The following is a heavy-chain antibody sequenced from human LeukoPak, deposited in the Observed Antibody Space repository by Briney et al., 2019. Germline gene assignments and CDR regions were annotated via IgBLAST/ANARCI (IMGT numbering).Heavy chain of an antibody. D-gene: IGHD6-19*01. J-gene: IGHJ3*02. Sequence: SETLSLTCAVSGGSISTTDWWSWVRQPPGKGLEWIGQIYHGGSTNYNPSLKSRVTISVDKSKNQFSLKLISLTAADTAVYYCARDGVATVAGYAFDIWGQGTMVTVSS. CDR1: GGSISTTDW. V-gene: IGHV4-4*02. CDR2: IYHGGST. CDR3: ARDGVATVAGYAFDI.